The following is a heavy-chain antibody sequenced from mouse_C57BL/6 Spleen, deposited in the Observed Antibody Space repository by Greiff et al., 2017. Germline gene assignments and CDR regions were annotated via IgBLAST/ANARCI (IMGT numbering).Heavy chain of an antibody. D-gene: IGHD2-5*01. CDR2: IYPGSGNT. V-gene: IGHV1-66*01. CDR3: ASRLYSSPEGFAY. CDR1: GYSFTSYY. Sequence: VQLQQSGPELVKPGASVKISCKASGYSFTSYYIHWVKQRPGQGLEWIGWIYPGSGNTKYNEKFKGKATLPADTSSSTAYMQLSSLTSEDSAVYYCASRLYSSPEGFAYWGQGTLVTVSA. J-gene: IGHJ3*01.